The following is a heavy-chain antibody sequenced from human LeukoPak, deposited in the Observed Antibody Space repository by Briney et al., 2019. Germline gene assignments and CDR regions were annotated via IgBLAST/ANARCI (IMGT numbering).Heavy chain of an antibody. CDR3: ARAKAGTTVFYYYYGMDA. V-gene: IGHV4-59*01. CDR1: GGSISSYY. CDR2: IYYSGST. Sequence: SETLSLTCTVSGGSISSYYWSWIRQLPGKGLEWIGYIYYSGSTNYNPSLKSRVTISVDTSKNQFSLKLSSVTAADTAVYYCARAKAGTTVFYYYYGMDAWGQGTTVTVSS. D-gene: IGHD1-1*01. J-gene: IGHJ6*02.